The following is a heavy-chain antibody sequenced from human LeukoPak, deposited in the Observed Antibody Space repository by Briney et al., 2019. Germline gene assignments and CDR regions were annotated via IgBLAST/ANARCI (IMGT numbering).Heavy chain of an antibody. J-gene: IGHJ4*02. CDR1: GFTVSSNY. Sequence: PGGSLRLSCAASGFTVSSNYMSWVPQAPGKGLELVSVIYSGGSTYYADSVKGRFTISRDNSKKTLYLQMNSLRAEDTAVYYCARDLTAYFDYWGQGTLVTVSS. D-gene: IGHD3-16*01. V-gene: IGHV3-66*01. CDR2: IYSGGST. CDR3: ARDLTAYFDY.